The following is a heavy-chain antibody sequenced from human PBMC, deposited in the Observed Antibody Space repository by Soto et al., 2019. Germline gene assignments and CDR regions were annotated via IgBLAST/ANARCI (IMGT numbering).Heavy chain of an antibody. CDR3: ARVSITIFGVVIRMDV. V-gene: IGHV4-34*01. D-gene: IGHD3-3*01. J-gene: IGHJ6*02. CDR1: GGSFSGYY. CDR2: INHSGST. Sequence: SETLSLTCAVYGGSFSGYYWSWIRQPPGKGLEWIGEINHSGSTNYNPSLKSRVTISVDTSKNQFSLKLSSVTAADTAVYYCARVSITIFGVVIRMDVWGQGTTVTV.